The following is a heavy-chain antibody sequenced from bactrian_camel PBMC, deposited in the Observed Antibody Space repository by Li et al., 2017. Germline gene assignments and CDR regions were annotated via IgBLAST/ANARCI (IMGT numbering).Heavy chain of an antibody. V-gene: IGHV3S53*01. CDR1: GYIFIVCG. CDR2: ILSDGTT. J-gene: IGHJ4*01. Sequence: VQRVESGGGSVQAGGSLKLTCAASGYIFIVCGMAWFRKTPGKERELVSQILSDGTTSYADSVKGRFTISLETIKDAQYRLYLQMTDMKTEDTAVYYCAAVGQGYSDYVLQACPPGPPDEYNRLGQGTQVTVS. D-gene: IGHD4*01.